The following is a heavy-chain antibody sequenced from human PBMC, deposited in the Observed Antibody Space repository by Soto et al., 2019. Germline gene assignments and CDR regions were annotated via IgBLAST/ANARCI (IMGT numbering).Heavy chain of an antibody. CDR1: GFTFSSYS. Sequence: EVQLVESGGGLVKPGGSLRLSCAASGFTFSSYSMNWVRQAPGKGLEWVSSISSSSSYIYYADSVKGRFTISRDNAKNSLYLQMNSLRAEDTAVYYCARDEQWLAYSYYGMDVWGQGTTVTVSS. CDR2: ISSSSSYI. V-gene: IGHV3-21*01. J-gene: IGHJ6*02. D-gene: IGHD6-19*01. CDR3: ARDEQWLAYSYYGMDV.